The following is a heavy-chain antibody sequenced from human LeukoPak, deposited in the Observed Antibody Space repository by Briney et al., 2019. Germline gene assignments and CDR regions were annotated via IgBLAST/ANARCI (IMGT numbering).Heavy chain of an antibody. Sequence: GGSLRLSCTASGFTFGDYAMSWIRQAPGKGLEWVGFIRSKAYGETADYAASVKGRFTISRDDSKAIAYLQMNSLRAEDTAVYYCARDQWLVQKGPFKGDYWGQGTLVTVSS. CDR2: IRSKAYGETA. V-gene: IGHV3-49*03. CDR3: ARDQWLVQKGPFKGDY. CDR1: GFTFGDYA. D-gene: IGHD6-19*01. J-gene: IGHJ4*02.